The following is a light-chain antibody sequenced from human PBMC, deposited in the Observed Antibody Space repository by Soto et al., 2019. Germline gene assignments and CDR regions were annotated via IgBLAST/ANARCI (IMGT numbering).Light chain of an antibody. CDR3: QHLNSYPLT. J-gene: IGKJ4*01. CDR2: AAY. V-gene: IGKV1-9*01. CDR1: QGINSF. Sequence: DIQLTQSPSFLSASVGDTVTITCRASQGINSFLVWYQQKPGRAPNVLIYAAYTLQSGVPSRCSGSGSETEFTLTISSLQPEDFSTYDGQHLNSYPLTVGGGTKVEIK.